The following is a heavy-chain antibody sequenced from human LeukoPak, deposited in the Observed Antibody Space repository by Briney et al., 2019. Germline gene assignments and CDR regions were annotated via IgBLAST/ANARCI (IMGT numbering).Heavy chain of an antibody. J-gene: IGHJ4*02. CDR2: IKQDGSEK. Sequence: GGSLRLSCAASGFTFSSYWMSWVRQAPGKGLEWVANIKQDGSEKYYVDSVKGRFTISRDNAKNSLYLQMNSLRAEDTAVNYCASFLMVRGVLFDYWGQGTLVTVSS. CDR3: ASFLMVRGVLFDY. CDR1: GFTFSSYW. V-gene: IGHV3-7*01. D-gene: IGHD3-10*01.